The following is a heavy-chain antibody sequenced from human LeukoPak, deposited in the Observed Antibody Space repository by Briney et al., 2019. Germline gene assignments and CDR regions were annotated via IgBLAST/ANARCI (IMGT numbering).Heavy chain of an antibody. CDR2: ISYDGSNK. CDR3: ARGSEAKYYYENSGDGFDI. D-gene: IGHD3-22*01. Sequence: GGSLRLSCAASGFTFSSYAVRWVRQAPGKGLEWVAVISYDGSNKYYADSVKGRFTISRDNSKNTLYLQMNSLRAEDTAVYYCARGSEAKYYYENSGDGFDIWGQGTMVTVSS. CDR1: GFTFSSYA. V-gene: IGHV3-30-3*01. J-gene: IGHJ3*02.